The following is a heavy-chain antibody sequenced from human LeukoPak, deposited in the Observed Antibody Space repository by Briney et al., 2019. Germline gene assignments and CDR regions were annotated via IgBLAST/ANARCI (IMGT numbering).Heavy chain of an antibody. Sequence: GGSLRLSCAASGFTFSTYGISWVRQAPGKGLEWVSGISGSGGSTYYADSVKGRFTISRDNSKNTLYLQMNSLRAEDTAVYYCASTGGPNFDYWGQGTLVTVSS. V-gene: IGHV3-23*01. CDR1: GFTFSTYG. CDR3: ASTGGPNFDY. J-gene: IGHJ4*02. CDR2: ISGSGGST. D-gene: IGHD2-8*02.